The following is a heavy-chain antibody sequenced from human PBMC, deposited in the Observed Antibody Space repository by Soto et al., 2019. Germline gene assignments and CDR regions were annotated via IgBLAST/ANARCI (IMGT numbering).Heavy chain of an antibody. V-gene: IGHV4-59*08. Sequence: SETLSLTCTVSGGSISSYYWSWIRQPPGKGLEWIGYIYYSGSTNFNPSLKSRVTISVDTSKNQFSLKLSSVTAADTAVYYCARGVRSGPDYWGQGTLVTVSS. J-gene: IGHJ4*02. D-gene: IGHD2-15*01. CDR1: GGSISSYY. CDR3: ARGVRSGPDY. CDR2: IYYSGST.